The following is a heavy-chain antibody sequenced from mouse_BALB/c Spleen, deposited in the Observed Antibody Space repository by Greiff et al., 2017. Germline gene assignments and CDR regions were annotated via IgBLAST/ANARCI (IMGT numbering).Heavy chain of an antibody. D-gene: IGHD2-1*01. CDR3: VRQGDGNYPHWYFDV. V-gene: IGHV10-1*02. J-gene: IGHJ1*01. CDR2: IRSKSNNYAT. Sequence: EVQRVESGGGLVQPKGSLKLSCAASGFTFNTYAMNWVRQAPGKGLEWVARIRSKSNNYATYYADSVKDRFTISRDDSQSMLYLQMNNLKTEDTAMYYCVRQGDGNYPHWYFDVWGAGTTVTVSS. CDR1: GFTFNTYA.